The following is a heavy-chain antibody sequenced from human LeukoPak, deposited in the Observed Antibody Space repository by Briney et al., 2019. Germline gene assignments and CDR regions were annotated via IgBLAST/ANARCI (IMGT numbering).Heavy chain of an antibody. CDR1: GGSISSGSYY. D-gene: IGHD3-10*01. V-gene: IGHV4-61*02. CDR2: IYTSGST. J-gene: IGHJ5*02. Sequence: SETQSLTCTVSGGSISSGSYYWSWIRQPAGKGLEWIGRIYTSGSTNYNPSLKSRVTISVDTSKNQFSLKLSSVTAADTAVYYCARAHSMVRGVNNWFDPWGQGTLVTVSA. CDR3: ARAHSMVRGVNNWFDP.